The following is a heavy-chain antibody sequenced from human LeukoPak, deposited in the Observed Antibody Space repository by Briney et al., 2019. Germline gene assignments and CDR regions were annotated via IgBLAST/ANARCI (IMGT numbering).Heavy chain of an antibody. Sequence: PGGSLRLSCAASGFTFTSYRMSWVRQAPGKGLEWVANIKQDGSEKYYVDSVKGRFTISRDNAKKSLYLHMNSLRAEDTAVYYCARWGRPGMVSSDWYSRLSRNWFDPWGRGTLVTVSS. CDR1: GFTFTSYR. CDR3: ARWGRPGMVSSDWYSRLSRNWFDP. V-gene: IGHV3-7*01. D-gene: IGHD6-19*01. J-gene: IGHJ5*02. CDR2: IKQDGSEK.